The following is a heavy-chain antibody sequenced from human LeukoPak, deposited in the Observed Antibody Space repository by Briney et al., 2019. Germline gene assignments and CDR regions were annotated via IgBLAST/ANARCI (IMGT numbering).Heavy chain of an antibody. V-gene: IGHV4-59*01. CDR2: IYYSGST. J-gene: IGHJ4*02. CDR1: GGSISSYY. Sequence: SETLSLTCTVSGGSISSYYWSWIRQPPGKGLEWIGYIYYSGSTNYNPSLKSRVTISVDTSKNQFSLKLSSVTAADTAVYYCAREEQLEYFDYCGQGTLVTVSS. D-gene: IGHD6-6*01. CDR3: AREEQLEYFDY.